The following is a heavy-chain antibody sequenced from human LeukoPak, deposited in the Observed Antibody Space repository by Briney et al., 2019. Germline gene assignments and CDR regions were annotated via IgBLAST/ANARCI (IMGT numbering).Heavy chain of an antibody. CDR3: ARAWYYYDSSGDY. J-gene: IGHJ4*02. V-gene: IGHV3-48*01. Sequence: GGSLRLSCAASGFTFSSYSMNWVRQAPGKGLEWVSYISSSSSTIYYADSVKGRFTISRDNAKNSLYLQMNSLRAEDTAVYYCARAWYYYDSSGDYWGQGTLVTVSS. CDR1: GFTFSSYS. CDR2: ISSSSSTI. D-gene: IGHD3-22*01.